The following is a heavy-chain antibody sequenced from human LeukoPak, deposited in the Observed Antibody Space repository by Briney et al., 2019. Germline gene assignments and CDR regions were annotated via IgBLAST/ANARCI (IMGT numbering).Heavy chain of an antibody. J-gene: IGHJ4*02. CDR1: GYTFTSYG. CDR2: ISIYNGNT. CDR3: ARDLQQQGPSDGVEGN. D-gene: IGHD6-13*01. Sequence: ASVKVSCKASGYTFTSYGISWVRQAPGQGLEWMGWISIYNGNTNYAQKFQGRVTMSIDTMTADTSTSTAYMELRSLRSEDTAVYYCARDLQQQGPSDGVEGNWGQGTLVTVSS. V-gene: IGHV1-18*04.